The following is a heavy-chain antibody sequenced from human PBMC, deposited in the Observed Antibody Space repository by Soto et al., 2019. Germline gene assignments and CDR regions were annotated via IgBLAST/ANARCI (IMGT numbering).Heavy chain of an antibody. V-gene: IGHV4-61*01. CDR3: AGWIQLQQYYYYGMDV. Sequence: PSETLSLTCTVSGVSISSPHHNWSWIRQPPGKGLEWIGYIYFNGSTNYNPSLKSRVTISVDTSKNQFSLKLSSVTAADTAVYYCAGWIQLQQYYYYGMDVWGQGTTVTVSS. CDR1: GVSISSPHHN. D-gene: IGHD5-18*01. J-gene: IGHJ6*02. CDR2: IYFNGST.